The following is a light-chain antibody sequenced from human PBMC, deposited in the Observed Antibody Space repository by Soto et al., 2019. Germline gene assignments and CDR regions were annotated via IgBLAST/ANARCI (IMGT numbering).Light chain of an antibody. Sequence: QSALTQPASVSGSPGQSITISCTGTSSDVGGYNYVSWYQQHTGKAPKLMIYDVSNRPSGVSNRFSGSKSGNTASLTISGLQAEDEAYYYCSSYTSSSTPVVFGGGTKLTVL. CDR3: SSYTSSSTPVV. V-gene: IGLV2-14*01. CDR1: SSDVGGYNY. CDR2: DVS. J-gene: IGLJ2*01.